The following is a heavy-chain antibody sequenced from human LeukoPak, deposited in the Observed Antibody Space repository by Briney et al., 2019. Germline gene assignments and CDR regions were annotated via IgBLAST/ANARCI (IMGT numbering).Heavy chain of an antibody. CDR1: GFTFSSYG. V-gene: IGHV3-30*02. CDR3: AKDQMRSYLSNYCMDV. J-gene: IGHJ6*03. D-gene: IGHD2/OR15-2a*01. CDR2: IRYDGSEK. Sequence: GGSLRLSCAASGFTFSSYGMHWVRQAPGKGLEWVAFIRYDGSEKYYADSMKGRFSVSRDDSKNTLYLQMNSLRADDTAVYYCAKDQMRSYLSNYCMDVWGKGTTVTISS.